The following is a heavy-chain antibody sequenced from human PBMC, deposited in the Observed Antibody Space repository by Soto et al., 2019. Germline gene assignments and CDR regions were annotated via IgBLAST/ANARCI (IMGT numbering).Heavy chain of an antibody. CDR1: GFILSDCA. CDR3: ARDLSWGSNWYYYMDV. J-gene: IGHJ6*03. V-gene: IGHV3-48*01. CDR2: ISSSSSVI. Sequence: EVQLVESGGGLVQPGGSLRLSCATSGFILSDCAMNWVRQAPGKGLEWVSYISSSSSVIDYADSVKGRFTVSRDNARNSMCLQMNSMSAEDTAVYYCARDLSWGSNWYYYMDVWGKGTTVTVSS. D-gene: IGHD7-27*01.